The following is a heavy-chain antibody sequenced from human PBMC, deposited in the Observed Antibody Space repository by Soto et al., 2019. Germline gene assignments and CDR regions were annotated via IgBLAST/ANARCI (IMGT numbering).Heavy chain of an antibody. V-gene: IGHV3-30*18. CDR2: ISYEGRNK. J-gene: IGHJ4*02. Sequence: GGSLRLSCAVSGFTFSLYGMHWVRQAPGKGLEWVAFISYEGRNKYYADSVKGRFTLSRDNSKNTLSLQMESLRPEDTAVYYCAKGRDSTLLRWQYFDNWGQGTQVTVSS. CDR1: GFTFSLYG. CDR3: AKGRDSTLLRWQYFDN. D-gene: IGHD4-17*01.